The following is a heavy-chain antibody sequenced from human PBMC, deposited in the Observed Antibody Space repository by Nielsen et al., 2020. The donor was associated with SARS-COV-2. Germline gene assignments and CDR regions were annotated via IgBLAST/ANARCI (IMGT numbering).Heavy chain of an antibody. J-gene: IGHJ4*02. Sequence: GESLKISCAASGFTFGDYALSWFRQAPGKGLEWVGFIRNQANGGTTEYAASVKGRFTISRDDSKSIVYLQMNTLKTEDTAVYYCTRGEYGHWGQETLVTVSS. CDR1: GFTFGDYA. CDR3: TRGEYGH. V-gene: IGHV3-49*03. D-gene: IGHD2/OR15-2a*01. CDR2: IRNQANGGTT.